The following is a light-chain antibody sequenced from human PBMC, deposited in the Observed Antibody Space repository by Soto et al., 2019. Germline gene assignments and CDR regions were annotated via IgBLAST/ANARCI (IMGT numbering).Light chain of an antibody. Sequence: EIVMTQSPATLSVSPGERATLSCRASQSVSSNLAWYQQKPGQAPRLLIYGASTRATGIPARFSGSGSGTEFTLTISSLQSEDFATYYCQQPDSFPYTFGQGTKLEIK. CDR3: QQPDSFPYT. CDR2: GAS. V-gene: IGKV3-15*01. CDR1: QSVSSN. J-gene: IGKJ2*01.